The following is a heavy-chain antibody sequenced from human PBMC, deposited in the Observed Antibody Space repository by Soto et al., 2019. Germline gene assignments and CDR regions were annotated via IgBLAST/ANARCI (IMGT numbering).Heavy chain of an antibody. CDR2: TSYDGSIN. Sequence: GGSLRLSCAGSGFSFGSYEMHWVRQAPGKGLEWVTFTSYDGSINYYADSVKGRFTMSRDNSKNLLYLQMNSLRTEDTAVYYCVRRSTVPYYAVDVWGQGTTVTVSS. V-gene: IGHV3-30*04. CDR1: GFSFGSYE. CDR3: VRRSTVPYYAVDV. J-gene: IGHJ6*02. D-gene: IGHD4-17*01.